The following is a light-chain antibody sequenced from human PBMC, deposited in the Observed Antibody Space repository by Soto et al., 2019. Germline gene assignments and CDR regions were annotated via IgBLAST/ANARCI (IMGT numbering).Light chain of an antibody. CDR2: DVN. CDR1: RSDIGAYNF. Sequence: QSVLTQPASVSGSPGQSITISCTGTRSDIGAYNFVSWYQQHPGEVPKLILYDVNVRPSGVSNRFSGSKSGNTASLTISGLQAEDEADYYCTALTTSNTKIFGGGTKVTVL. J-gene: IGLJ2*01. V-gene: IGLV2-14*03. CDR3: TALTTSNTKI.